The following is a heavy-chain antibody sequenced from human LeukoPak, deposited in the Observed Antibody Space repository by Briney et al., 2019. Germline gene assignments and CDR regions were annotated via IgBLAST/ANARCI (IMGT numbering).Heavy chain of an antibody. CDR1: GFTFSSYA. V-gene: IGHV3-23*01. J-gene: IGHJ4*02. Sequence: GGSLRLSCAASGFTFSSYAMSWVRQAPGKGLEWVSAISGSGGSTYYADSVKGRFTISRDNSKNTLYLQMNSLRAEDTAVYYCAKGGSSPRSGEVFDYWGQGTLVTVSS. CDR3: AKGGSSPRSGEVFDY. D-gene: IGHD6-6*01. CDR2: ISGSGGST.